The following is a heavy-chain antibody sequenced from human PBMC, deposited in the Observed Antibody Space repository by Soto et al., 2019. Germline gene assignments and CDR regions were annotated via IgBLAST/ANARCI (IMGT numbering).Heavy chain of an antibody. V-gene: IGHV3-30*03. Sequence: GGSLRLSCAASGFTFSRYGMHWVRQAPGKGLEWVAVISYDGSNKYYADSVKGRFTISRDNSKNTLYLQMNSLRAVDTATYYCAHRRGISYHFFDYWGPGTLVTVSS. CDR2: ISYDGSNK. D-gene: IGHD2-15*01. J-gene: IGHJ4*02. CDR3: AHRRGISYHFFDY. CDR1: GFTFSRYG.